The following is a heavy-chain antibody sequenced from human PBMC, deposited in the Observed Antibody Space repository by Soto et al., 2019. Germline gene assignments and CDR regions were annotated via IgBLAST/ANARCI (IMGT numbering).Heavy chain of an antibody. D-gene: IGHD3-10*01. J-gene: IGHJ4*02. CDR3: SRVDGSGTYSLFDY. CDR1: GASVSSTDYF. CDR2: IYHNGNT. V-gene: IGHV4-61*08. Sequence: SETLSLTCTVSGASVSSTDYFWTWIRQPPGKGLEWIGYIYHNGNTNDNPSLNSRISISLDTSNNQFSLRLSSVTAAGPAVSYCSRVDGSGTYSLFDYWGQGTLVTVSS.